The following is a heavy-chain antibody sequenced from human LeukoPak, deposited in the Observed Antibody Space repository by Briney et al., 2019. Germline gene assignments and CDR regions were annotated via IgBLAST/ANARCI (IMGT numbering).Heavy chain of an antibody. Sequence: GASVKVSCKASGGTFSSYAISWVRQAPGQGLEWMGGIIPIFGTANYAQKFQGRVTITADESTSTAYMELSSLRSEDTAVYYCARSRCSSTSCYNVPVDYWAQGTLVTVSS. J-gene: IGHJ4*02. V-gene: IGHV1-69*13. CDR2: IIPIFGTA. CDR3: ARSRCSSTSCYNVPVDY. CDR1: GGTFSSYA. D-gene: IGHD2-2*02.